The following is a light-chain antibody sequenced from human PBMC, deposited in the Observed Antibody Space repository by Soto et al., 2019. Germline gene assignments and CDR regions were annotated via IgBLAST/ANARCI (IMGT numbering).Light chain of an antibody. CDR3: HQRQSWPRT. J-gene: IGKJ1*01. CDR1: QAVNTR. V-gene: IGKV3-11*01. Sequence: EIVLTQSPATLSSFPGDRVTLSCRASQAVNTRLAWYQHRPGQAPRLLIYLASNRAAGVPPRLSGSGSGTDFTLTISDVEPEDFAVYYCHQRQSWPRTFGEGTKVDIK. CDR2: LAS.